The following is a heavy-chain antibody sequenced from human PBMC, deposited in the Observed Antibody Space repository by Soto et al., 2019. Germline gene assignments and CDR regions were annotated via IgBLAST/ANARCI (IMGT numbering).Heavy chain of an antibody. CDR2: ISYDGSNK. J-gene: IGHJ4*02. D-gene: IGHD1-26*01. Sequence: QVQLLESGGGVVQPGRSLRLSCAASGFTFSSYAMHWVRQAPGKGLEWVAVISYDGSNKYYADSVKGRFTISRDNSKNTLYLQMNCLRAEDTAVYYCASSRGATTGGFDYWGQGTLVIVSS. CDR3: ASSRGATTGGFDY. CDR1: GFTFSSYA. V-gene: IGHV3-30-3*01.